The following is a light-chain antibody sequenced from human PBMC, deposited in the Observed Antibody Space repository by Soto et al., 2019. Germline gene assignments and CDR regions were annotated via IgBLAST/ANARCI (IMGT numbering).Light chain of an antibody. V-gene: IGLV2-23*02. CDR1: SSNVGRYKL. J-gene: IGLJ1*01. CDR3: CSSGGSPTYV. Sequence: QSVLTQPASVSGSPGRSITISCTGTSSNVGRYKLVSWYQQHPGKAPKLMLFEVNKRPSGVSNRFSGSKSGNTASLTISGLKVEDEADYYCCSSGGSPTYVFGTGTKLTVL. CDR2: EVN.